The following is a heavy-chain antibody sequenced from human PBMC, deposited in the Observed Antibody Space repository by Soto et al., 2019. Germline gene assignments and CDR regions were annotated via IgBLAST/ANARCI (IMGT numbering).Heavy chain of an antibody. D-gene: IGHD3-10*01. CDR2: VYYSGST. J-gene: IGHJ5*02. Sequence: SETLSLTCTVSGGSISSYYWSWIRQPPGKGLEWIGYVYYSGSTNYNPSLKSRVTISVDTSKNQFSLKLSSVTAADTTVYYCARELFGRSVWFDPWGQGTLVTVSS. V-gene: IGHV4-59*01. CDR3: ARELFGRSVWFDP. CDR1: GGSISSYY.